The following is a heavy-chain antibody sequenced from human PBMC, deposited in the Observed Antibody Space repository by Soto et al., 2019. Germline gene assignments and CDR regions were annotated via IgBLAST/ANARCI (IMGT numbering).Heavy chain of an antibody. CDR1: GGSFSGYY. J-gene: IGHJ4*02. Sequence: SETLSLTCAVYGGSFSGYYWSWIRQPPGKGLEGIGEINHSGSTNYNPSLKSRVTISVDTSKNQFSLKLSSVTAADTAVYYCARGRIGDFWSGDPPFDYWGQGTLVTVSS. CDR2: INHSGST. CDR3: ARGRIGDFWSGDPPFDY. D-gene: IGHD3-3*01. V-gene: IGHV4-34*01.